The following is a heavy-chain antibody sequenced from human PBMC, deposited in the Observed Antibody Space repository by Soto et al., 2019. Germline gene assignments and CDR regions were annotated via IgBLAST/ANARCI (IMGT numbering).Heavy chain of an antibody. J-gene: IGHJ4*02. CDR1: GVRINSCT. D-gene: IGHD1-26*01. Sequence: GVSAEVSCKARGVRINSCTRSWARQAPGQGLEWMGRIIPILGIANYAQKFQGRVTITADKSTSTAYMELSSLRSEDTAVYYCASHPRYRNWGQGTLVPVSS. CDR2: IIPILGIA. V-gene: IGHV1-69*02. CDR3: ASHPRYRN.